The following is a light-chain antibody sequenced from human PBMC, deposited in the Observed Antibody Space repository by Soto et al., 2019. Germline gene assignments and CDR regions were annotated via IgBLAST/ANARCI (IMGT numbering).Light chain of an antibody. J-gene: IGKJ4*01. Sequence: EIVMTQSPDTLSVSPGETATLSCRASQSVSSNLAWYQQKPGQAPRLLISDASTRAAGLPARFSGSGSGTDFTLTISGLEPEDFAVYYCQQCGSSPLTFGGGTKVEIK. CDR1: QSVSSN. CDR3: QQCGSSPLT. V-gene: IGKV3-20*01. CDR2: DAS.